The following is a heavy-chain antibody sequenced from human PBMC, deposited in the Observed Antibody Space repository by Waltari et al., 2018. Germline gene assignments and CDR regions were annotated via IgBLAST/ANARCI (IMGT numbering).Heavy chain of an antibody. V-gene: IGHV1-69*01. CDR2: IIPIFRAP. CDR1: GGTFSNFA. D-gene: IGHD3-22*01. Sequence: QVQLLQSEIQVKKPGSSVKVSCKASGGTFSNFAISWVRQAPGQRLEWMGGIIPIFRAPNYAQKFQDRVTITADETTSTAYMELSSLRSEDMAVYYCAGKGYYYDSGGSYYYYYAMGVWGQGTTVTVSS. J-gene: IGHJ6*02. CDR3: AGKGYYYDSGGSYYYYYAMGV.